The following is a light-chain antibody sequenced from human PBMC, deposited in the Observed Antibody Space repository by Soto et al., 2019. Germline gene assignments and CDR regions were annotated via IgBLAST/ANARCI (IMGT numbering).Light chain of an antibody. Sequence: ERVMTQSPATLSVSPGERASLSCRASQSVGTNLAWYQQIPGQPPRLLVNGAFARATGIPARFSGTGSGTEFTLTISSLQSEDFALYYCQQYNDWPLTFGQGTKVDI. J-gene: IGKJ1*01. CDR1: QSVGTN. CDR3: QQYNDWPLT. CDR2: GAF. V-gene: IGKV3-15*01.